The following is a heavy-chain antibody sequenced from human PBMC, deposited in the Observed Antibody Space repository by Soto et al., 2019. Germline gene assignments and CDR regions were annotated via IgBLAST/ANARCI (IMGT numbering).Heavy chain of an antibody. D-gene: IGHD3-10*01. CDR1: GGSISSYY. CDR2: IYYSGST. J-gene: IGHJ5*02. V-gene: IGHV4-59*01. CDR3: ARGLPGWFGELFGWFDP. Sequence: KASETLSLTCTVSGGSISSYYWSWIRQPPGKGLEWIGYIYYSGSTNYNPSLKSRVTISVDTSKNQFSLKLSSVTAADTAVYYCARGLPGWFGELFGWFDPWGQGTLVTVS.